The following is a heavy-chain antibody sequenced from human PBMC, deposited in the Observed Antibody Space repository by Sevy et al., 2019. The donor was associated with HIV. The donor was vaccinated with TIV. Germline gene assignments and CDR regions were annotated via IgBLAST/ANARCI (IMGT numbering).Heavy chain of an antibody. CDR2: MKEDGSGK. Sequence: GGSLRLSCVASGFTFSAYWMTWVRQAPGKGLEWVANMKEDGSGKDYVDSVKGRFTISRDNAKYSLYLQMNSLRAEDTAVYYCVREGLGGFSYSLDCWGQGTLVTVSS. CDR1: GFTFSAYW. V-gene: IGHV3-7*01. D-gene: IGHD5-18*01. CDR3: VREGLGGFSYSLDC. J-gene: IGHJ4*02.